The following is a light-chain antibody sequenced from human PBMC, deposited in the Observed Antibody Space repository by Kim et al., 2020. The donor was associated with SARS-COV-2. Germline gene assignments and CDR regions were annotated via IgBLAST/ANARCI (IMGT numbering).Light chain of an antibody. J-gene: IGKJ1*01. Sequence: DIQMTQSPSSLSASVGDRVTITCRASQDISNYLAWFQLKPGKAPKLLIYAASALQPGVPSRFSGSGSGTDFTLPVTSLQPEDVATYYCQKCDSAPWTFGQGTKVDIK. V-gene: IGKV1-27*01. CDR2: AAS. CDR3: QKCDSAPWT. CDR1: QDISNY.